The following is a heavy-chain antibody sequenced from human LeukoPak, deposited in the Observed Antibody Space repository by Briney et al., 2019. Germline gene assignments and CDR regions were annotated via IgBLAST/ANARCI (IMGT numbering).Heavy chain of an antibody. V-gene: IGHV3-23*01. CDR1: GFTFSSYA. D-gene: IGHD6-19*01. J-gene: IGHJ4*02. CDR2: ISGSGGST. Sequence: GGSLRLSCAASGFTFSSYAMTWVRQAPGKGLEWVSSISGSGGSTYYADSVKGRFTISRDNSKNTLYLQMNSLRAEDSALYYCARSSSGWHSDYWGQGTLATVSS. CDR3: ARSSSGWHSDY.